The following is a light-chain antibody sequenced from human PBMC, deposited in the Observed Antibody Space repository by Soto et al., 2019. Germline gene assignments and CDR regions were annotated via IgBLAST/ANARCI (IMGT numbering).Light chain of an antibody. CDR1: QSVSSN. Sequence: EIVMTQSPATLSVSPGERATLSCRASQSVSSNLAWYKQKPGQAPRLLIYGASTRATGIPARFSGIGSGTEFTLTISSLQSEDFAVYYCQQYNNWPPWTFGQGTKVEIK. CDR2: GAS. V-gene: IGKV3-15*01. J-gene: IGKJ1*01. CDR3: QQYNNWPPWT.